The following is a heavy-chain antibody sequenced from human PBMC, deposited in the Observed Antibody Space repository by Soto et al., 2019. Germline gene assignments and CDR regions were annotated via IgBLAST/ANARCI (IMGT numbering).Heavy chain of an antibody. J-gene: IGHJ6*02. CDR2: IYPGDSDT. Sequence: GESLKISCKGSGYSFTSYWIGWVRQMPGKGLEWMGIIYPGDSDTRYSPSFQGQVTISADKSTSTAYLQWSNLKASDTAMYYCATRSYYARSYYYGMDVWGQGTTVTVS. CDR1: GYSFTSYW. D-gene: IGHD3-10*01. CDR3: ATRSYYARSYYYGMDV. V-gene: IGHV5-51*01.